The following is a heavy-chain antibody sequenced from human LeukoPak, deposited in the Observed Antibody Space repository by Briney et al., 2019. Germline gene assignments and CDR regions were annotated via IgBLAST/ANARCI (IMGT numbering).Heavy chain of an antibody. CDR3: ARHYYGSGTDYYFDY. CDR1: GYTLTELS. D-gene: IGHD3-10*01. V-gene: IGHV1-24*01. J-gene: IGHJ4*02. CDR2: FDPEDGET. Sequence: ASVTVSCKVSGYTLTELSMHWVRQAPGKGLEWMGGFDPEDGETIYAQKFQGRVTMTEDTSTDTAYMELSSLRSEDTAVYYCARHYYGSGTDYYFDYWGQGTLVTVSS.